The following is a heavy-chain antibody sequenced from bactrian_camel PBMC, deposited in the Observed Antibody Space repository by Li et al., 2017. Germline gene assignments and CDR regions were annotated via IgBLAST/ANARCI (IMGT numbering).Heavy chain of an antibody. CDR2: IHQDGAT. D-gene: IGHD1*01. J-gene: IGHJ4*01. V-gene: IGHV3S10*01. CDR1: GFAVSSAY. Sequence: QLVESGGGLVHPGGSLRLSCAASGFAVSSAYMRWVRQAPGKVIQYLGGIHQDGATTYPESVRGRFTISKDNAKNTIYLQLNSLKFEDTAMYYCGKGEPIGQGTQVTVS.